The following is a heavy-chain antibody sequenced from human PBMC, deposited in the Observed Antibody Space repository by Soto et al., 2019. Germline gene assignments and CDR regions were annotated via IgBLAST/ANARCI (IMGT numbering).Heavy chain of an antibody. V-gene: IGHV3-64*01. D-gene: IGHD5-12*01. CDR3: ARTSGYAFDY. Sequence: EVQLVESGGGLVQPGGSLRLSCAASGFTFSSYAMHWVRQAPGKGLEYVSVISSNGGSTYYANSVKRRFTISRDNSKNTLYLQMGSLRAEDMAVYYCARTSGYAFDYWGQGTLVTVSS. J-gene: IGHJ4*02. CDR2: ISSNGGST. CDR1: GFTFSSYA.